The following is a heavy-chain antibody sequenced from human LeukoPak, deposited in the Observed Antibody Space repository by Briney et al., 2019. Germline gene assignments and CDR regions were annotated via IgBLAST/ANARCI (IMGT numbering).Heavy chain of an antibody. V-gene: IGHV5-51*01. CDR2: IYPGDSDT. Sequence: GESLKISCKGSGYSFTNYWIAWVRQMPGKGLEWMGIIYPGDSDTRYSPSFQGQVTISADKSISTAYLQWSSLKASDTAMYYCARHPSVARYSSSWYVSDCWGQGTLVTVSS. CDR3: ARHPSVARYSSSWYVSDC. CDR1: GYSFTNYW. D-gene: IGHD6-13*01. J-gene: IGHJ4*02.